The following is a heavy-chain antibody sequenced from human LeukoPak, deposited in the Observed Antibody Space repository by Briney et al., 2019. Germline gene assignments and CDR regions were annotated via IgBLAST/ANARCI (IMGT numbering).Heavy chain of an antibody. J-gene: IGHJ6*03. CDR3: AKPRYSYAYVAPYYYMDV. V-gene: IGHV1-46*01. Sequence: ASVKVSCKASGYTFTSYYMHWVRQAPGQGLEWMGIINPSGGSTSYAQKFQGRVTMTRDTSTSTVYMELSSLRSGDTAVYYCAKPRYSYAYVAPYYYMDVWGKGTTVTVSS. D-gene: IGHD3-16*01. CDR2: INPSGGST. CDR1: GYTFTSYY.